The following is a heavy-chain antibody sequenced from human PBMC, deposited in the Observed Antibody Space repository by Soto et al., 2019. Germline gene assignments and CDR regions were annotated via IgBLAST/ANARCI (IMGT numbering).Heavy chain of an antibody. CDR1: GFTFSSYG. J-gene: IGHJ4*02. CDR2: ISYDGSNK. Sequence: QVQLVESGGGVVQPGRSLSLSCAASGFTFSSYGMHWVRQAPGKGLEWVAVISYDGSNKYYVDSVKGRFTISRDNSKNTLYLQMNSLRAEDTAVYYCAKETSSGYPFDYWGQGTLVTVSS. D-gene: IGHD3-22*01. CDR3: AKETSSGYPFDY. V-gene: IGHV3-30*18.